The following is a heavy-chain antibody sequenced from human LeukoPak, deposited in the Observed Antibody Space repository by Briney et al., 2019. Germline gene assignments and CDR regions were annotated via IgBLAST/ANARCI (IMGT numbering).Heavy chain of an antibody. J-gene: IGHJ4*02. D-gene: IGHD4-17*01. CDR3: ARDPYYGDYVV. V-gene: IGHV3-48*03. CDR2: ISSSGSTI. CDR1: GFTFSSYE. Sequence: GGSLRLSCPASGFTFSSYEMNWVRQAPGKGLEWVSYISSSGSTIYYADSVKGRFTISRDNAKNSLYLQMNSLRAEDTAVYYCARDPYYGDYVVWGQGTLVTVSS.